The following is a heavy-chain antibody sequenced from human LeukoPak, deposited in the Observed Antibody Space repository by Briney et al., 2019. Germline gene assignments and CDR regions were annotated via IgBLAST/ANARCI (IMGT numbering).Heavy chain of an antibody. CDR1: GGSISSCY. Sequence: PSETLSLTCTVSGGSISSCYWSWIRQPPGKGLEWIGYIYYTGSTNYNPSLKSRVIISVDTSKNQFSLKLSSVTAADTAVYYCARDAGYCSSSSCGAYFQHWGQGTLVTVSS. D-gene: IGHD2-2*01. V-gene: IGHV4-59*01. J-gene: IGHJ1*01. CDR2: IYYTGST. CDR3: ARDAGYCSSSSCGAYFQH.